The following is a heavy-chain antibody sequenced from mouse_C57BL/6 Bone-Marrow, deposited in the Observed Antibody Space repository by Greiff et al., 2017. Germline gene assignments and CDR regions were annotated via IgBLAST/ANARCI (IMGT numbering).Heavy chain of an antibody. Sequence: QVQPKESGSELRSPGSSVKLSCKDFDSEVFPIAYMSWVRQKPGHGFEWIGGILPSIGRTIYGEKFEDKATLDADTLSNTAYLELNSLTSEDSAIYYCARGDFYYGNYNYYAMDYWGQGTSVTVSS. CDR1: DSEVFPIAY. J-gene: IGHJ4*01. V-gene: IGHV15-2*01. D-gene: IGHD2-1*01. CDR3: ARGDFYYGNYNYYAMDY. CDR2: ILPSIGRT.